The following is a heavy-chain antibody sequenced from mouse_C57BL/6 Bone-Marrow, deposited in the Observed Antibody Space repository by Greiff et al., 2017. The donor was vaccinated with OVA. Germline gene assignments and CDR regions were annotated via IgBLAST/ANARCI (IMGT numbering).Heavy chain of an antibody. CDR3: ARIKNYAMDY. J-gene: IGHJ4*01. V-gene: IGHV8-8*01. CDR2: LWWDDDK. CDR1: GFSLSTYGMG. Sequence: QVTLKESGPGILQPSQTLSLTCSFSGFSLSTYGMGVGWIRQPPGKGLEWLAHLWWDDDKYYNLALKSRLTIAQATSKNQVDLKIANVDTADTATYYCARIKNYAMDYWGQGTSVTVSS.